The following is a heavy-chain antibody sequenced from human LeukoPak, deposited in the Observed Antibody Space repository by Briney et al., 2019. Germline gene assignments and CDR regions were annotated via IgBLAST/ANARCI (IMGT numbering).Heavy chain of an antibody. V-gene: IGHV3-23*01. CDR1: IFSFNLYG. CDR3: ARDPSTLTRRDDY. J-gene: IGHJ4*02. Sequence: GGSLRLSCAASIFSFNLYGISWVRQAPGKGLEWIATISGSGTNTHYADSVKGRLTISRDNSKNTVYVQMNSLRAEDTAVYYCARDPSTLTRRDDYWGQGTLVTVSS. CDR2: ISGSGTNT. D-gene: IGHD1-1*01.